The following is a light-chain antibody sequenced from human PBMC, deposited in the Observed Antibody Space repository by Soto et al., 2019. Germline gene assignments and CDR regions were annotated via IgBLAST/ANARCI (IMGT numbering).Light chain of an antibody. Sequence: EIVLAQYPATLSLSPGERATLSCRASQSVSSYLAWHQQKPGQAPRLLIYDASNRATGIPARFSGSGSGTDFTLTISSLEPEDFAVYYCQQRSNFGQGTRLEIK. CDR2: DAS. J-gene: IGKJ5*01. CDR3: QQRSN. CDR1: QSVSSY. V-gene: IGKV3-11*01.